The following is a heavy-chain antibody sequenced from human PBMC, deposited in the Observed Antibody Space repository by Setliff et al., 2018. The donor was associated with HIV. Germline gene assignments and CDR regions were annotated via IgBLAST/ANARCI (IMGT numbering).Heavy chain of an antibody. V-gene: IGHV4-34*01. Sequence: SETLSLTCAFNGGSFSGYYWMWIRQSPGEGLEWIGEINHSGNTNYNPSLKSRVTMSGDTSKNQFSLNLTSVTAADTAVYFCARAVIRREDRGMWTKLWSAPNHMDVWGKGITVTVSS. CDR2: INHSGNT. D-gene: IGHD3-10*01. J-gene: IGHJ6*03. CDR1: GGSFSGYY. CDR3: ARAVIRREDRGMWTKLWSAPNHMDV.